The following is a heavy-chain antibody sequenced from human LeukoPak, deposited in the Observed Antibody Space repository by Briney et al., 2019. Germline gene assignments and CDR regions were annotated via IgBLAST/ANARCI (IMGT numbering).Heavy chain of an antibody. CDR2: INHSGST. V-gene: IGHV4-34*01. CDR1: GGSFSGYY. CDR3: ARGRIPEGYCSGCSCYSSWLVDY. J-gene: IGHJ4*02. Sequence: SETLSLTCAVYGGSFSGYYWSWIRQPPGKGLEWIGEINHSGSTNYNPSLKSRVTISVDTSKNQFSLKLSSVTAADTAVYYCARGRIPEGYCSGCSCYSSWLVDYWGQGTLVTVSS. D-gene: IGHD2-15*01.